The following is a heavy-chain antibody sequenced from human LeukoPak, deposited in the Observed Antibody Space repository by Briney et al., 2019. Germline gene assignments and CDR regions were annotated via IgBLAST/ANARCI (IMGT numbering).Heavy chain of an antibody. CDR2: INHSGST. CDR3: ARDYGSGSKP. D-gene: IGHD3-10*01. J-gene: IGHJ5*02. CDR1: GRSFSGYY. Sequence: SETLSLTCAVYGRSFSGYYWSWIRQPPGKGLEWIGEINHSGSTNYNPSLKSRVTISVDTSKNQFSLKLSSVTAADTAVYYCARDYGSGSKPWGQGTLVTVSS. V-gene: IGHV4-34*01.